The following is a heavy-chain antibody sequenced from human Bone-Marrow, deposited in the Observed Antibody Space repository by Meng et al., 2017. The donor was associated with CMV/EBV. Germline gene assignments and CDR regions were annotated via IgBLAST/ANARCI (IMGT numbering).Heavy chain of an antibody. J-gene: IGHJ4*02. CDR2: INPNSGGT. D-gene: IGHD3-10*01. V-gene: IGHV1-2*02. CDR1: GYTFTDYY. Sequence: ASVKVSCKASGYTFTDYYMHWVRQAPGQGLEWMGWINPNSGGTNYAQKFQGRVTMTRDTSISTAYMELSRLRSADTAVYYCARERGKFGAQPPAYWGQGTLVTVSS. CDR3: ARERGKFGAQPPAY.